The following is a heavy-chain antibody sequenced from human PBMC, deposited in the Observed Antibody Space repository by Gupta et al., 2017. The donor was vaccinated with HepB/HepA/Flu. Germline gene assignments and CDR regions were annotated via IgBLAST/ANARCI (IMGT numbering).Heavy chain of an antibody. CDR3: ARDRYGDYWYFDL. D-gene: IGHD4-17*01. J-gene: IGHJ2*01. V-gene: IGHV3-66*01. CDR2: IYSDGRT. CDR1: GFTVSSSC. Sequence: EVQVVESGGGLVQPGGSLRLSCAASGFTVSSSCMSWVRQAPGKGLEWVSLIYSDGRTYYTDSLKGRFTISRDNSKNTLYLQINSLRAEDTAVHYCARDRYGDYWYFDLWGRGTLVTVSS.